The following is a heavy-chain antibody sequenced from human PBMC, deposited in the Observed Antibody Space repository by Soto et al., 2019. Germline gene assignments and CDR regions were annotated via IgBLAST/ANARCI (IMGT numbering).Heavy chain of an antibody. J-gene: IGHJ5*02. D-gene: IGHD5-18*01. Sequence: LSLTCTVSGGSISSYYWSWIRQPPGKGLEWIGYIYYSGSTNYNPSLKSRVTISVDTSKNQFSLKLSSVTAADTAVYYCARVIQLWSRDWFDPWGQGTLVTVSS. CDR3: ARVIQLWSRDWFDP. CDR1: GGSISSYY. CDR2: IYYSGST. V-gene: IGHV4-59*01.